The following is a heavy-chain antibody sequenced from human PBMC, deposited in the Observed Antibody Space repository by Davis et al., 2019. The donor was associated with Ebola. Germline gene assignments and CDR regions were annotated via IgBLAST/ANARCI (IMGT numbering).Heavy chain of an antibody. V-gene: IGHV4-39*07. CDR1: GDSIGSSSYY. J-gene: IGHJ4*02. CDR3: ARGYGDYYFDY. D-gene: IGHD4-17*01. Sequence: SETLSLTCTVSGDSIGSSSYYWGWIRQPPGKGLEWIGSIYYSGSTYYNPSLKSRVTISVDTSKNQFSLKLSSVTAADTAVYYCARGYGDYYFDYWGQGTLVTVSS. CDR2: IYYSGST.